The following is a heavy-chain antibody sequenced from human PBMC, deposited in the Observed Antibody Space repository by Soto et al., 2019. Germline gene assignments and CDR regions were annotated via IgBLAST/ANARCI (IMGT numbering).Heavy chain of an antibody. CDR3: ATPGWIPPGGFDP. CDR1: GYTVTELA. D-gene: IGHD5-18*01. CDR2: FDPEDGET. J-gene: IGHJ5*02. Sequence: SVKVSCEVSGYTVTELAMQWVRQAPGKGLEWMGGFDPEDGETIYAQKFQGRVTMTEDTSTDTAYMELSNLRSEDTALYYCATPGWIPPGGFDPWGQGTLVTVSS. V-gene: IGHV1-24*01.